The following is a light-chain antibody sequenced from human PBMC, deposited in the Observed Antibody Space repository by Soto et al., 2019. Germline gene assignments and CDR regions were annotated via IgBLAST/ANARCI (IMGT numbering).Light chain of an antibody. CDR3: QVWDNSTYHWV. CDR2: YDS. CDR1: NIGSKS. V-gene: IGLV3-21*04. J-gene: IGLJ3*02. Sequence: SYELTQPPSVSVAPGKTARITCGGNNIGSKSVHWYQQKPGQAPVLVVYYDSDRPSGIPERFSGSNSGNTATLTISRVEAGDEADYYCQVWDNSTYHWVFGGGTKLTVL.